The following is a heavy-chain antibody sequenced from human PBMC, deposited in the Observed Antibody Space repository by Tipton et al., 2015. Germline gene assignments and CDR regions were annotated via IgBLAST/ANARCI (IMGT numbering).Heavy chain of an antibody. Sequence: TLSLTCNVSGGSIRSGSYKWGWIRQSPGKGLQWIGCISHNGIMYNYNLSLKSRVTISVDTSKNQFSLKLTSVTAADTAVYYCARDATGDWGQGTRVTVSS. J-gene: IGHJ4*02. CDR1: GGSIRSGSYK. CDR3: ARDATGD. D-gene: IGHD1-14*01. V-gene: IGHV4-39*02. CDR2: ISHNGIM.